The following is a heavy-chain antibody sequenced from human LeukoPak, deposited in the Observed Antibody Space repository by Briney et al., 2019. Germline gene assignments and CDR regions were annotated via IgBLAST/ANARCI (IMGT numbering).Heavy chain of an antibody. CDR1: GFTFSHAW. V-gene: IGHV3-15*01. J-gene: IGHJ5*02. Sequence: PGGSLRLSCAASGFTFSHAWMSWVRQAPGKGLEWVGRIKSKADAGTTEYAASVKGRFTISRDDSKSIAYLQMNSLKTEDTAVYYCTRDRAVVVAARVFWWFDPWGQGTLVTVPS. CDR2: IKSKADAGTT. CDR3: TRDRAVVVAARVFWWFDP. D-gene: IGHD2-15*01.